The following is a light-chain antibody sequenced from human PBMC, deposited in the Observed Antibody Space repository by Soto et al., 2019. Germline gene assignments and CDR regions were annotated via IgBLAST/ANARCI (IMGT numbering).Light chain of an antibody. V-gene: IGKV3-11*01. CDR1: EHINSH. CDR2: DAS. J-gene: IGKJ4*01. Sequence: EVVLTQSPVTLSVSPGARATLSCRASEHINSHLACYQQKPGQAPRLLIYDASNRATGIPARFSGSGSGTDFTRTISSLEPEDFAVYYCQQRNTKPITFGGGTKVDIK. CDR3: QQRNTKPIT.